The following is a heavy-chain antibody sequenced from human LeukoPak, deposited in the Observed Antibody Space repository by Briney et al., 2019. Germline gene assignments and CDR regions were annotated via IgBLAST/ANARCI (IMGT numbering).Heavy chain of an antibody. Sequence: RGSLRLSCAASGFTFSSSAMSWVRQAPGKGLEWVSAISNNGGYTYYADSVQGRFTISRDNSKSTLCLQMNSLRAEDTAVYYCAKQLGYCSDGSCYFPYWGQGTLVTVSS. CDR2: ISNNGGYT. D-gene: IGHD2-15*01. CDR1: GFTFSSSA. CDR3: AKQLGYCSDGSCYFPY. J-gene: IGHJ4*02. V-gene: IGHV3-23*01.